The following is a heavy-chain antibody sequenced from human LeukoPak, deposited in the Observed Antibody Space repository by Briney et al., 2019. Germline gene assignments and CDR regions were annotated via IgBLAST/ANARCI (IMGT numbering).Heavy chain of an antibody. V-gene: IGHV3-30-3*01. J-gene: IGHJ4*02. D-gene: IGHD4-17*01. CDR2: ISYDGNNK. CDR3: ARDARATVTLLDY. Sequence: AGGSLRLSCAASEFTFSNYAMQWVRQAPGKGLEWVAAISYDGNNKYYADSVKGRFTVSRDNSMNTLYLQMNSLRPEDTAVYHCARDARATVTLLDYWGQGTLVTVSS. CDR1: EFTFSNYA.